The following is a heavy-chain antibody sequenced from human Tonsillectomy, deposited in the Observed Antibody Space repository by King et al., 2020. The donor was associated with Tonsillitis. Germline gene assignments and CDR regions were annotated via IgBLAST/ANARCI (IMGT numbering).Heavy chain of an antibody. Sequence: VQLVESGGGLVQPGGSLRLSCAASGFTFSDYSMDWVRQAPGKGLEWVSYIIIVGTMFYADSVNGRFTISRDNAKNSLSLQMNSLRAEDTAVYYCARDWGGRYRAYAFDHWGQGTLVTVSS. J-gene: IGHJ3*01. CDR2: IIIVGTM. V-gene: IGHV3-48*01. CDR3: ARDWGGRYRAYAFDH. CDR1: GFTFSDYS. D-gene: IGHD1-26*01.